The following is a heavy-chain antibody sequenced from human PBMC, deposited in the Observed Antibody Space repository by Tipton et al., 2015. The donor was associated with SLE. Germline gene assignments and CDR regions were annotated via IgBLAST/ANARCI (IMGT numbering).Heavy chain of an antibody. J-gene: IGHJ6*03. Sequence: TLSLTCSVSGGSVRSNYWIWIRQPPGKGLEWIGYISDSGSTRSNPSLKSRVTISVDTSKNQFSLKLTSVTAADTALYYCARVLGSRYCTNGVCSSPYYYYYYTDVLGKVTSVTVSS. CDR1: GGSVRSNY. V-gene: IGHV4-59*02. CDR2: ISDSGST. D-gene: IGHD2-8*01. CDR3: ARVLGSRYCTNGVCSSPYYYYYYTDV.